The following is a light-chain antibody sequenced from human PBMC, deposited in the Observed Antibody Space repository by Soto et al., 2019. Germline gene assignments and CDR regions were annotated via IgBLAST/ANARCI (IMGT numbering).Light chain of an antibody. V-gene: IGKV1-27*01. Sequence: DFQMTQSPSSLSASVGDRVTITCRASQDISDHLAWYQHKPGKVPELLIYGASTLQSGVPSRFSGGGSGTDFTLTISSPQPEDVATYYCQKYDRTPRTFGQGTKVELK. CDR3: QKYDRTPRT. CDR1: QDISDH. CDR2: GAS. J-gene: IGKJ1*01.